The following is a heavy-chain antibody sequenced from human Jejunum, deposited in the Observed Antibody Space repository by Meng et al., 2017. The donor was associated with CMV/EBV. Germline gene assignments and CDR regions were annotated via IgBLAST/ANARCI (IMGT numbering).Heavy chain of an antibody. J-gene: IGHJ6*02. CDR3: AREQVDDFSMDV. V-gene: IGHV3-74*01. CDR1: GFTFSSYG. Sequence: SGFTFSSYGMHWVRQAPGKGLVWVSRINNDGSSTSYADSVKGRFTISRDNAKNTLYLQMNSLRAEDTAVYYCAREQVDDFSMDVWGQGTTVTVSS. D-gene: IGHD3-3*01. CDR2: INNDGSST.